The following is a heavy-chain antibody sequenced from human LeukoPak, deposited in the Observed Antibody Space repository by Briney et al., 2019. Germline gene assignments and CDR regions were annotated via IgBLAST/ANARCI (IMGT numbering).Heavy chain of an antibody. J-gene: IGHJ4*02. V-gene: IGHV5-51*01. CDR1: GYSFTSYW. D-gene: IGHD3-22*01. CDR2: IYPGDSDT. CDR3: ARHNGDDSSGYFGDY. Sequence: GESLKISCKGSGYSFTSYWIGWVRQMPGKCLEWMGIIYPGDSDTRYSPSFQGQVTISADKSISTAYLQWSSLKASDTAMYYCARHNGDDSSGYFGDYWGQGTLVTVSS.